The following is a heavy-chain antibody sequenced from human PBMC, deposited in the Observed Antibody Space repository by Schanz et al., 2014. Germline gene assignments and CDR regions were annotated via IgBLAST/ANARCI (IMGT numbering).Heavy chain of an antibody. D-gene: IGHD1-26*01. J-gene: IGHJ4*02. V-gene: IGHV3-48*02. CDR3: ARRYSGRYCFDY. CDR1: GFTFSSHS. Sequence: EVQLVESGGNLVQPGGSLRLSCVASGFTFSSHSMNWVRQVPGQGLEWLSYISGSGNTIYYADSVKGRFTISRDNAKNSLSLQMDRLRDEDTAVYYCARRYSGRYCFDYWGQGTLVAVSS. CDR2: ISGSGNTI.